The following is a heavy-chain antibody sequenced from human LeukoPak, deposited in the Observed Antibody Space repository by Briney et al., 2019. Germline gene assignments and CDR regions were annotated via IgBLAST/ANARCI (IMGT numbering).Heavy chain of an antibody. D-gene: IGHD3-9*01. J-gene: IGHJ5*02. CDR1: GYTFAGYY. CDR3: ASSRYFDWLLVP. Sequence: ASVKVSCKASGYTFAGYYMHWVRQAPGQGLEWMGWINPNSGGTNYAQKFQGRVTMTRDTSISTAYMELSRLRSDDTAVCYCASSRYFDWLLVPWGQGTLVTVSS. CDR2: INPNSGGT. V-gene: IGHV1-2*02.